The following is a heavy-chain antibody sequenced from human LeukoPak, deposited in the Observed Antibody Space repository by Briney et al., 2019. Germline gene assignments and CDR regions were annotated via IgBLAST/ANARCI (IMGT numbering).Heavy chain of an antibody. CDR2: INSDGSST. V-gene: IGHV3-74*01. J-gene: IGHJ4*02. Sequence: GGSLRLSCAASGFTFSSYWMHWVRQVPGKGLMWVSRINSDGSSTNYADSVKGRFTISRDNAKNTLYLQMNSLGAEDTAVYYCARDAVAVAGTFYYWGQGTLVTVSS. CDR1: GFTFSSYW. CDR3: ARDAVAVAGTFYY. D-gene: IGHD6-19*01.